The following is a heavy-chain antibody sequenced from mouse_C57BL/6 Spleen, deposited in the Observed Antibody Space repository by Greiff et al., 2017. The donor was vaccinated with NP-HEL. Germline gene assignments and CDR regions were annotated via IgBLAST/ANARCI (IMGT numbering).Heavy chain of an antibody. J-gene: IGHJ4*01. CDR2: IYPGDGDT. D-gene: IGHD1-1*01. V-gene: IGHV1-80*01. CDR1: GYAFSSYW. Sequence: VQLVESGAELVKPGASVKISCKASGYAFSSYWMNWVKQRPGKGLEWIGQIYPGDGDTNYNGKFKGKATLTADKSSSTAYMQLSSLTSEDSAVYFCAREYGSSYAMDYWGQGTSVTVSS. CDR3: AREYGSSYAMDY.